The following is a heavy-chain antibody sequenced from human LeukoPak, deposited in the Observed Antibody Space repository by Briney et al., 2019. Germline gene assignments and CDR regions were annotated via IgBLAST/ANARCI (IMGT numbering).Heavy chain of an antibody. V-gene: IGHV1-18*01. Sequence: ASVKVSCKASGYTFTSYGISWVRQAPGQGLEWVGWISAYNGNTNYAQKLRGRVTMTTDTSTSTAYMELRSLRSDDTAVYYCARGNVLLWFGEKYYFDYWGQGTLVTVS. CDR2: ISAYNGNT. J-gene: IGHJ4*02. CDR1: GYTFTSYG. CDR3: ARGNVLLWFGEKYYFDY. D-gene: IGHD3-10*01.